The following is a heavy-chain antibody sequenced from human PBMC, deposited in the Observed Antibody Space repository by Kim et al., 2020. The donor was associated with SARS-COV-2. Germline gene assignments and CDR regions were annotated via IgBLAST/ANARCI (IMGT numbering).Heavy chain of an antibody. CDR3: ARASIAAAGSPYYYYGMDV. J-gene: IGHJ6*02. V-gene: IGHV3-30-3*01. CDR1: GFTFSNYA. CDR2: ISYDRNNK. Sequence: GGSLRLSCAASGFTFSNYAMHWVRQAPGKGLEWVAGISYDRNNKSSADSAQGRFTISIDSSNTTLYLQMNSLRAEDTAAYYCARASIAAAGSPYYYYGMDVWGQGTTGT. D-gene: IGHD6-13*01.